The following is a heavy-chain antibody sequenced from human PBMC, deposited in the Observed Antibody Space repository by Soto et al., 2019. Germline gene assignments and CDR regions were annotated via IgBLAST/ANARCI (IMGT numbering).Heavy chain of an antibody. Sequence: PXXTLSLTRTVSRGSISSYYWSWIRQPPGKGLEWXGYIYXSGTNKYNPSLXSRVTISXXTSKNQFSLKLTYVTAEATALYYCAIVTAVAGYWGQGILVTVYS. J-gene: IGHJ4*02. CDR3: AIVTAVAGY. CDR2: IYXSGTN. V-gene: IGHV4-59*01. CDR1: RGSISSYY. D-gene: IGHD6-19*01.